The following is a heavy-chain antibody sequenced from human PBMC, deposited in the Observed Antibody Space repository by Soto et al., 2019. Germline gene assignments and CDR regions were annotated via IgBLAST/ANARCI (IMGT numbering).Heavy chain of an antibody. Sequence: ASVKVSCKASGYTFTGYYVHWVRQAPGQGLEWMGWINPNSGGTNYAQKFQGWVTMTRDTSISTAYMELSRLRSDDTAVYYCARVDYYDSSGSPRGAFDIWGQGTMVT. V-gene: IGHV1-2*04. CDR2: INPNSGGT. D-gene: IGHD3-22*01. CDR1: GYTFTGYY. CDR3: ARVDYYDSSGSPRGAFDI. J-gene: IGHJ3*02.